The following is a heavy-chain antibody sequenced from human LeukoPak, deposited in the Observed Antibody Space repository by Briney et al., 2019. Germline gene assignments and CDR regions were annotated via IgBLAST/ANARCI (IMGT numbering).Heavy chain of an antibody. CDR1: RFTFSSYG. CDR3: AKGARSGYYANDVYYFDN. Sequence: GGSLRLSCAASRFTFSSYGMNWVRQAPGKGLEWVSYISDSTSSKYYADSVKGRFTISRDNAKNSLYLQMNSLRDEDTAVYYCAKGARSGYYANDVYYFDNWGQGTLVTVSS. J-gene: IGHJ4*02. D-gene: IGHD3-3*01. CDR2: ISDSTSSK. V-gene: IGHV3-48*02.